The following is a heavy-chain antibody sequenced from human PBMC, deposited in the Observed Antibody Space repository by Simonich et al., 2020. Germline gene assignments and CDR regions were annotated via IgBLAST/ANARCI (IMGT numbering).Heavy chain of an antibody. CDR1: GYTFTGSY. CDR2: INPNSGGT. D-gene: IGHD2-21*01. J-gene: IGHJ3*02. V-gene: IGHV1-2*02. CDR3: ARNGLVGILKAFDI. Sequence: QVQLVQSGAEVKKPGASVKVSCKASGYTFTGSYLHWVRQAPGQGLEWMGGINPNSGGTINAQKFQGRVTMTWDTSISTAYMELSRLRSDDTAVYYCARNGLVGILKAFDIWGQGTMVTVSS.